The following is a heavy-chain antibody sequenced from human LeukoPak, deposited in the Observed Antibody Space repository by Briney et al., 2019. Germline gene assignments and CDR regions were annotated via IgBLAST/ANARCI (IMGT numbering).Heavy chain of an antibody. Sequence: SETLSLTCTVSGGSIRSYFWSWLRQPPGKGLEWIGYIWDTEITDYNPSLKSRVTISLDTSKDHFSLKLRSVTAADTALYFCARGLVLATDDAFDIWGQGTLVTVSS. CDR3: ARGLVLATDDAFDI. CDR1: GGSIRSYF. V-gene: IGHV4-59*01. D-gene: IGHD5-12*01. J-gene: IGHJ3*02. CDR2: IWDTEIT.